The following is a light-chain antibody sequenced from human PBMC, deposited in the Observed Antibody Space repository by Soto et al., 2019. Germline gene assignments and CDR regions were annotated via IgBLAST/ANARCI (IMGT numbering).Light chain of an antibody. V-gene: IGKV3-20*01. CDR2: GAS. CDR1: QSVSSSY. J-gene: IGKJ3*01. Sequence: EIVLTQSPGTLSLSPGDRATLSCRASQSVSSSYLAWYQQKPGQAPRLLIYGASSRATGIPERFSGSGSGTDFTLTISSLEPEDFAVYYCQQYGSSPLTFGHGTKVDIK. CDR3: QQYGSSPLT.